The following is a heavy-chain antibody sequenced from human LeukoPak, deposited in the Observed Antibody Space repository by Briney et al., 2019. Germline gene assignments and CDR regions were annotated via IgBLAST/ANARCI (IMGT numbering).Heavy chain of an antibody. CDR1: GGTFSSYA. J-gene: IGHJ4*02. Sequence: ASVKVSCKASGGTFSSYAISWVRQAPGQGLEWMGRIIPILGIANYAQKFQGRVTITADKSTSTAYMELSSLRSEDTAVYYCARDGAHYYSYGPSDYWGQGTLVTVSS. CDR3: ARDGAHYYSYGPSDY. CDR2: IIPILGIA. V-gene: IGHV1-69*04. D-gene: IGHD5-18*01.